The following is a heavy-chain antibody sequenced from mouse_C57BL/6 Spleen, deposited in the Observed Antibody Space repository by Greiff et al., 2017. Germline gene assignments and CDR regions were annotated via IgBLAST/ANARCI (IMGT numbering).Heavy chain of an antibody. CDR1: GFTFSSYA. CDR3: TRDRYSNYAMDY. J-gene: IGHJ4*01. V-gene: IGHV5-9-1*02. CDR2: ISSGGDYI. Sequence: VQLVESGEGLVKPGGSLKLSCAASGFTFSSYAMSWVRQTPEKRLEWVAYISSGGDYIYYADTVKGRFTISRDNARNTLYLQMSSLKSEDTAMYYCTRDRYSNYAMDYWGQGTSVTVSS. D-gene: IGHD2-5*01.